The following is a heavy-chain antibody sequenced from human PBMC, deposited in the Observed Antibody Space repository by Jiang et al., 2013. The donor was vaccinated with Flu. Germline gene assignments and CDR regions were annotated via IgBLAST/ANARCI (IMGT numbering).Heavy chain of an antibody. D-gene: IGHD3-22*01. Sequence: LLKPSETLSLTCTVSGDSISSSSYYWGWIRQPPGKGLEWIGSIYYSGSTYYNPSLKSRVTISVDTSKNQFSLKLSSVTAADTAVYYCARHTVLRGYSAYNWFDPWGQGTLVTVSS. CDR3: ARHTVLRGYSAYNWFDP. V-gene: IGHV4-39*01. CDR1: GDSISSSSYY. J-gene: IGHJ5*02. CDR2: IYYSGST.